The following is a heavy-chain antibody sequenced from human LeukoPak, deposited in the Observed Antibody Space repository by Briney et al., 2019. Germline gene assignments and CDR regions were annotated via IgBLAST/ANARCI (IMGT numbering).Heavy chain of an antibody. V-gene: IGHV1-46*01. CDR1: GYTFTNYY. CDR3: ARERRAWGEDF. Sequence: ASVKVSCKASGYTFTNYYIHWVRQAPGQGLEWVGMINPSGGRTSYAQRFQGRVTVTTDTSTSTVYMQLSSLASEDTAVSYCARERRAWGEDFWGQGTLVTVSS. D-gene: IGHD3-16*01. CDR2: INPSGGRT. J-gene: IGHJ4*02.